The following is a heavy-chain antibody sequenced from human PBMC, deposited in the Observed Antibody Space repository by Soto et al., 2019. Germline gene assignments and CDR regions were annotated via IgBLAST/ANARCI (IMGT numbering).Heavy chain of an antibody. CDR3: GKVLIGATRHTDVDS. CDR1: GVSLNSGHYY. J-gene: IGHJ4*02. Sequence: QVQLQESGPGLLKPLETLSLTCTVSGVSLNSGHYYWVWIRQSPGKGLAWIASIYYDESTYYNPSLKSRVTISTDKPKNQFSLTLKSVPAADTAVYYCGKVLIGATRHTDVDSWGQGALVTVSS. V-gene: IGHV4-39*01. D-gene: IGHD2-15*01. CDR2: IYYDEST.